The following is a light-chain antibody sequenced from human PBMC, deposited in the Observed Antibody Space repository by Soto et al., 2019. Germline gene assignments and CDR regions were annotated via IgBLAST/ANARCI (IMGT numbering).Light chain of an antibody. Sequence: SYELTQPPSVSVAPGQTARITCGGTNIGSKSVHWYQQRPGQAPVLVVYDDSDRPSGIPERFSGSNSGNTATLTISRVEAGDEADYYCQVWDHSSDHDVFGTGTKLTVL. CDR3: QVWDHSSDHDV. J-gene: IGLJ1*01. CDR2: DDS. V-gene: IGLV3-21*02. CDR1: NIGSKS.